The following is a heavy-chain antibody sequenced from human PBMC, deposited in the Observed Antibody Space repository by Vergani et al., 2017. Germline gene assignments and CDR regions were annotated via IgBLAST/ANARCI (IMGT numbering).Heavy chain of an antibody. CDR3: ARGWVGDAFVI. J-gene: IGHJ3*02. CDR2: IYYSGST. CDR1: LGSFSSSSYY. Sequence: QLQLQESGPGLVKPSETLSLTCTVSLGSFSSSSYYWGWIRQPPGKGLEWIGTIYYSGSTNYNPSLKSRVTISVDTSKNQFSLKLSAVTAADTAVYYCARGWVGDAFVIWGQGTMVTVSS. D-gene: IGHD1-26*01. V-gene: IGHV4-39*07.